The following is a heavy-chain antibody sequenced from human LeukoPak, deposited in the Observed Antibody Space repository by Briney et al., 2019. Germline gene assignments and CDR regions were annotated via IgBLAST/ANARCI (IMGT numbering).Heavy chain of an antibody. D-gene: IGHD1-1*01. Sequence: ASVKVSCKASGYTFTSYDINWVRQATGQGLEWMGWMNPNSGNTGYAQKFQGRVTITRNTSISTAYMELSSLRSEDTAVYSCARGRTGTTRPKNYYFDYWGQGTLVTVSS. CDR3: ARGRTGTTRPKNYYFDY. J-gene: IGHJ4*02. V-gene: IGHV1-8*03. CDR2: MNPNSGNT. CDR1: GYTFTSYD.